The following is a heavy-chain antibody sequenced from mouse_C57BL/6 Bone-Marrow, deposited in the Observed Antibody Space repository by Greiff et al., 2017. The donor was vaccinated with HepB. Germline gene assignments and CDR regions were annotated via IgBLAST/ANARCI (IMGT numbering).Heavy chain of an antibody. CDR2: ISDGGSYT. V-gene: IGHV5-4*01. Sequence: EVQLVESGGGLVKPGGSLKLSCAASGFTFSSYAMSWVRQTPEKRLEWVATISDGGSYTYYPDNVKGRFTISRDNAKNNLYLQMSHLKSEDTAMYYCARDNDYGYYYAMDYWGQGTSVTVSS. J-gene: IGHJ4*01. CDR3: ARDNDYGYYYAMDY. CDR1: GFTFSSYA. D-gene: IGHD2-4*01.